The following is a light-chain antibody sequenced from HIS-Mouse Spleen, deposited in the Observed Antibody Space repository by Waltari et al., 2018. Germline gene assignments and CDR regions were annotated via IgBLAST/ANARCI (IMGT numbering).Light chain of an antibody. CDR1: STDAGGYNY. J-gene: IGLJ2*01. CDR2: EVS. V-gene: IGLV2-14*01. CDR3: SSYTSSSTLV. Sequence: QSALPQPATVPGSPGQSITISCPGTSTDAGGYNYVPWSQQHPGKAPKLMIYEVSHRPSGVSNRFSGSKSGNTASLTISGLQAEDEADYYCSSYTSSSTLVFGGGTKLTVL.